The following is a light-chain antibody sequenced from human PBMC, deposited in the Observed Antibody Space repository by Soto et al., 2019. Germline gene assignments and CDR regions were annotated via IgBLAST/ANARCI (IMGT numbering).Light chain of an antibody. V-gene: IGKV3-11*01. Sequence: EIVLTQSPATLSLSPGERATLSCRASPSVSSYLAWYPRQPGQAPRLLIYDASNRATAIPARFSGSGSGTDFTLTISSLEPEDFAVYYCQQRSNWLFTFGPGTKVYIK. CDR3: QQRSNWLFT. CDR2: DAS. CDR1: PSVSSY. J-gene: IGKJ3*01.